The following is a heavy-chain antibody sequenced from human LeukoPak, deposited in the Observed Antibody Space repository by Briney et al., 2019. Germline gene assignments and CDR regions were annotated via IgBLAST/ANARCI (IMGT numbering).Heavy chain of an antibody. V-gene: IGHV3-30*01. D-gene: IGHD6-13*01. J-gene: IGHJ4*02. Sequence: GGSLRLSCAASGFTFSSYAMHWVRQAPGKGLEWVAVISYDGSNKYYADSVKGRFTISRDNSKNTLYLQMNSLRAEDTAVYYCARSTGSIAAADTAFDYWGQGTLVTVSS. CDR2: ISYDGSNK. CDR1: GFTFSSYA. CDR3: ARSTGSIAAADTAFDY.